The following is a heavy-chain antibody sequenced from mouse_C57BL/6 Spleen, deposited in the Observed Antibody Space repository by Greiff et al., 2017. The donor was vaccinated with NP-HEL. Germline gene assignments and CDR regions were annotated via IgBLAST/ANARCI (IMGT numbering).Heavy chain of an antibody. CDR1: GYTFTDYN. Sequence: EVQLQQSGPELVKPGASVKIPCKASGYTFTDYNMDWVKQSHGKSLEWIGDINPNNGGTIYNQKFKGKATLTVDKSSSTAYMELRSLTSEDTAVYYCARGPRYYGSSYDYAMDYWGQGTSVTVSS. CDR2: INPNNGGT. CDR3: ARGPRYYGSSYDYAMDY. D-gene: IGHD1-1*01. J-gene: IGHJ4*01. V-gene: IGHV1-18*01.